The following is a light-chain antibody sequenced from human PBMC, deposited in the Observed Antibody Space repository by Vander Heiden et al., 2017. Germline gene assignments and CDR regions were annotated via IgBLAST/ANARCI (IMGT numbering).Light chain of an antibody. CDR1: QSINSW. Sequence: DIQMPQSPSTLSASVGDRVTITCRASQSINSWLAWYQQKPGKAPKVLIYDASSLESGVPSRFSGSGSGTEFSLTISSLQPDDFATYYCLQYNYYYSFGQGTKLEIK. J-gene: IGKJ2*03. CDR2: DAS. CDR3: LQYNYYYS. V-gene: IGKV1-5*01.